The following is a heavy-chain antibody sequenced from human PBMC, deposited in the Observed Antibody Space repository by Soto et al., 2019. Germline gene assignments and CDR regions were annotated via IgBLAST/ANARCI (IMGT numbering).Heavy chain of an antibody. V-gene: IGHV3-30-3*01. CDR3: VREVLWSRYFDY. D-gene: IGHD3-10*01. Sequence: VQLVESGGGVVQPGRSLRLSCAASGFIFSNYVMYWVRQAPGKGLEWVAFMSYDGTTKSYADSVKGRFTISRDNSQNTLYLQMNSLRPEDTGVYYCVREVLWSRYFDYWGQGTLVTVSS. J-gene: IGHJ4*02. CDR1: GFIFSNYV. CDR2: MSYDGTTK.